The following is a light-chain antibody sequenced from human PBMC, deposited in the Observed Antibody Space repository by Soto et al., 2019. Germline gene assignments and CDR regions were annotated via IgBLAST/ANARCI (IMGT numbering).Light chain of an antibody. J-gene: IGKJ1*01. Sequence: DIQMTQSPSALSASVGDTVTMTCRASRSVSTWVAWFQQKSGKGPTLLILDDSSLKGGVPSRFSGSGSGTEFTLTISGLQPDDFATYYCQQYYSMWTFGQGTRVEV. CDR3: QQYYSMWT. V-gene: IGKV1-5*01. CDR2: DDS. CDR1: RSVSTW.